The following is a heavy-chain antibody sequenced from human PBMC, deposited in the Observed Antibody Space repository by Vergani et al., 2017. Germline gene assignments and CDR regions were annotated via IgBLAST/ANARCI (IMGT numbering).Heavy chain of an antibody. V-gene: IGHV5-10-1*03. D-gene: IGHD3-22*01. CDR2: IDPSDSYT. Sequence: EVQLVQSGAEVKKPGESLRISCKGSGYSFTRYWISWVRQMPGKGLEWMGRIDPSDSYTNYSPCFQGHVTVSADKSISTAYLQWSSLKASDTAMYYCARVGWSYYDSSGYYYAPGGWFDPWGQGTLVTVSS. J-gene: IGHJ5*02. CDR1: GYSFTRYW. CDR3: ARVGWSYYDSSGYYYAPGGWFDP.